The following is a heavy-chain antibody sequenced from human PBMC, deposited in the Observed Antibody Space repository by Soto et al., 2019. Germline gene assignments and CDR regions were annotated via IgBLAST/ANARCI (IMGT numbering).Heavy chain of an antibody. J-gene: IGHJ6*02. CDR1: GGSISSGGYY. V-gene: IGHV4-31*03. CDR2: IYYSGST. D-gene: IGHD3-10*01. Sequence: PSETLSLTCTVSGGSISSGGYYWSWIRQHPGKGLEWIGYIYYSGSTYYNPSLKSRVTISVDTSKNQFSLKLSSVTAADTAVYCCEGDRGGNYCYGMDVWGQGTTVTVSS. CDR3: EGDRGGNYCYGMDV.